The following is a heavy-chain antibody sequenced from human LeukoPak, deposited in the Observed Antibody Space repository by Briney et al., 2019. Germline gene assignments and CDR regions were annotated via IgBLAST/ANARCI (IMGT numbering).Heavy chain of an antibody. CDR1: GFTFNLYS. V-gene: IGHV3-48*01. CDR2: IGNTADTQ. Sequence: SGGSLRLSCATSGFTFNLYSISWVRQAPGKGLEWVSYIGNTADTQYYADSVKGRFTISRDSAENSVYLQMNTLRAEDTAVYYCARDRGYCTGGSCYRYFEKWGQGTLVTVSS. CDR3: ARDRGYCTGGSCYRYFEK. J-gene: IGHJ4*02. D-gene: IGHD2-15*01.